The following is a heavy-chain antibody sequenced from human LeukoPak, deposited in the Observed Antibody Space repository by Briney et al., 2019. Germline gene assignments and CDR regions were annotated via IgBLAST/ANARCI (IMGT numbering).Heavy chain of an antibody. V-gene: IGHV4-59*08. Sequence: SETLSLTCTVSGGSISTYYWSWIRQPPGKGLEWIGYIYYSGSTSYNPSLQSRVTISVDTSKNQFSLKLSSVTAADTAVYYCARQPTVTTSNDAFDIWGQGTMVTVSS. J-gene: IGHJ3*02. D-gene: IGHD4-11*01. CDR2: IYYSGST. CDR1: GGSISTYY. CDR3: ARQPTVTTSNDAFDI.